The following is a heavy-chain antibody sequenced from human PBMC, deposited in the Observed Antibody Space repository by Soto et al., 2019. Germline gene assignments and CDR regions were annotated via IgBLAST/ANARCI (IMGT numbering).Heavy chain of an antibody. D-gene: IGHD6-13*01. CDR2: ISAYNGNT. Sequence: QVQLVQSGAEVKKPGASVKVSCKASGYTFTSYGISWVRQAPGQGLEWMGWISAYNGNTNYAQKLQGRVTMTTDTSTSTAYMEPRSLRADDTAVYDCARVHVGYSSSWYGWFDPWGQGTLVTVSS. CDR3: ARVHVGYSSSWYGWFDP. CDR1: GYTFTSYG. V-gene: IGHV1-18*01. J-gene: IGHJ5*02.